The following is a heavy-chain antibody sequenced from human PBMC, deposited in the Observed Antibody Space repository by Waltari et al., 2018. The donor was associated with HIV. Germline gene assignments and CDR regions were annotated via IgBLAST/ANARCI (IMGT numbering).Heavy chain of an antibody. J-gene: IGHJ5*02. Sequence: QVQLQESGPGLVKPSETLSLTCTVSGGSISSYYWSWIRQPPGMGLEWIGYNYYSGSTNYNPYLKSRVTISVDTSKNQFSLKLSSVTAADTAVYYCARDRCSSTSCHNWFDPWGQGTLVTVSS. CDR3: ARDRCSSTSCHNWFDP. CDR2: NYYSGST. V-gene: IGHV4-59*01. D-gene: IGHD2-2*01. CDR1: GGSISSYY.